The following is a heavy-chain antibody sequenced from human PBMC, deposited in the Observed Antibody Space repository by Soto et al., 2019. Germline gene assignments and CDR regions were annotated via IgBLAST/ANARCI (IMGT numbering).Heavy chain of an antibody. CDR1: GYTFTSYP. D-gene: IGHD6-13*01. Sequence: AVKVSCKASGYTFTSYPTHWVRQAPGQGLEWMGGIIPLFGTTNYAQKFKGRVTITADESTSTAYMELSSLRAEDAAVYYCARGATHGSSWYFWFDPWGQGTLVTVSS. CDR3: ARGATHGSSWYFWFDP. V-gene: IGHV1-69*13. J-gene: IGHJ5*02. CDR2: IIPLFGTT.